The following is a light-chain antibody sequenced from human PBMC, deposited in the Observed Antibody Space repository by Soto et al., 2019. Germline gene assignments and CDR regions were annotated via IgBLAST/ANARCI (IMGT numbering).Light chain of an antibody. V-gene: IGKV3-15*01. CDR1: QSVSYN. CDR2: GAF. Sequence: EIVMTQSPATLSVSPGERATLSCRASQSVSYNLAWYQHKPGQGPRLLIYGAFTRATGIPARFSGSGSGTEFTITISSLQSEDFAVYYCQQYKNWPPLTFGGGTKVEIK. CDR3: QQYKNWPPLT. J-gene: IGKJ4*01.